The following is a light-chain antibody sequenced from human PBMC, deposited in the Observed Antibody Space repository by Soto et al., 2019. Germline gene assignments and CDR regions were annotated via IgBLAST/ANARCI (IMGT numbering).Light chain of an antibody. J-gene: IGKJ5*01. V-gene: IGKV3-11*01. CDR2: DAS. CDR3: QQRSDWPLIT. CDR1: QNVSTN. Sequence: TVLTQSPVTLSLSPGERATLSCRASQNVSTNLLVWYQQHPGQAPRLLIYDASNRATGIPARFSGSGSGTDFTLTISSLQPEDFSVYYCQQRSDWPLITFGQGTRLEIK.